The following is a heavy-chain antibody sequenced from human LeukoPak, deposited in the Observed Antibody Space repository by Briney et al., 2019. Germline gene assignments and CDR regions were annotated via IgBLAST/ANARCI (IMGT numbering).Heavy chain of an antibody. CDR1: GYTFTSYY. J-gene: IGHJ4*02. CDR2: INPSGGST. CDR3: ARGPTIQYFDWLPLVTMIVGEFDY. D-gene: IGHD3-9*01. V-gene: IGHV1-46*01. Sequence: ASVKVSCKASGYTFTSYYMHWVRHAPGQGLEWMGIINPSGGSTSYAQKFQGRVTMTRDTSTSTVYMELSSLRSEDTAVYYCARGPTIQYFDWLPLVTMIVGEFDYWGQGTLVTVSS.